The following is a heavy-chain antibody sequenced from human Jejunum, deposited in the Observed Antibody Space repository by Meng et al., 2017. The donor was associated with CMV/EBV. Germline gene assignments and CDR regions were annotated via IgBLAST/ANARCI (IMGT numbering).Heavy chain of an antibody. D-gene: IGHD3-3*02. V-gene: IGHV3-23*01. Sequence: SCAASGVTFDSYAMSWVRQAAGKGPEWVSAISGNSVTIYYADSVKGRFSISRDNSENTLFLQMNSLRAEDTAIYFCAKHLARGFDYWGQGTLVTVSS. CDR2: ISGNSVTI. J-gene: IGHJ4*02. CDR3: AKHLARGFDY. CDR1: GVTFDSYA.